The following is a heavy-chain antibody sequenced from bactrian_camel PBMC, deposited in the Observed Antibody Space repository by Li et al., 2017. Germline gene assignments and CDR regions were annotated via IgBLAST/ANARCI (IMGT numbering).Heavy chain of an antibody. J-gene: IGHJ4*01. CDR2: IHIGAGHT. D-gene: IGHD6*01. CDR1: GYSDIVHC. CDR3: AADRRTTCGTWFNEVYEYNY. V-gene: IGHV3S66*01. Sequence: VQLVESGGGSVQAGGSLRLSCVISGYSDIVHCLGWFRQVAGKEREGLASIHIGAGHTRYADSVKGRFTISHDNSRGTMYLQMDSLRADDTGMYYCAADRRTTCGTWFNEVYEYNYFGQGTQVTVS.